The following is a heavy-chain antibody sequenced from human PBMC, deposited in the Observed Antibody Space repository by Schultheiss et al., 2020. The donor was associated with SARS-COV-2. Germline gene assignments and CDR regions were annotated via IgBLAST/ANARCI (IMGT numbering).Heavy chain of an antibody. CDR2: ISAYNGNT. D-gene: IGHD3-10*01. V-gene: IGHV1-18*01. J-gene: IGHJ6*02. CDR1: GYIFTSYG. Sequence: ASVKVSCKASGYIFTSYGISWVRQAPGQGLEWMGWISAYNGNTNYAQKLQGRVTMTTDTSTSTTYMELRSLRSDDTAVYYCAREEYYYGSGSPKNYYYYGMDVWGQGTTVTVSS. CDR3: AREEYYYGSGSPKNYYYYGMDV.